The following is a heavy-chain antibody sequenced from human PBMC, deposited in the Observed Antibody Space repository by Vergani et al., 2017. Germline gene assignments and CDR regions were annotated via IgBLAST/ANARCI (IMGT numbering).Heavy chain of an antibody. V-gene: IGHV5-51*01. CDR3: ARHTTYTDS. Sequence: EVELVQSGPEMRKPGESLKISCKGSEYSFGNYWIGWVRQMPGKGLEWMGIIYTADSDNRYSPAFQGQVTISADKSISTAFLQWDSLNASYTALYYCARHTTYTDSWGQGTLVTVSS. J-gene: IGHJ4*02. CDR1: EYSFGNYW. D-gene: IGHD1-1*01. CDR2: IYTADSDN.